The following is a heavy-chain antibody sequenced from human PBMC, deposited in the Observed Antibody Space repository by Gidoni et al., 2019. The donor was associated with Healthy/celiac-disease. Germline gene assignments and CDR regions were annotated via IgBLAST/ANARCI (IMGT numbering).Heavy chain of an antibody. CDR1: GYTFTSYY. Sequence: QVQLVQSGAEVKKPGASVKVSCKASGYTFTSYYMHWVRQAPGQGLEWMGIINPSGGSTSYAQKFQGRVTMTRDTSTSTVYMELSSLRSEDTAVYYCARDRVSNCSGGSCYSTSRWFDPWGQGTLVTVSS. J-gene: IGHJ5*02. D-gene: IGHD2-15*01. V-gene: IGHV1-46*01. CDR3: ARDRVSNCSGGSCYSTSRWFDP. CDR2: INPSGGST.